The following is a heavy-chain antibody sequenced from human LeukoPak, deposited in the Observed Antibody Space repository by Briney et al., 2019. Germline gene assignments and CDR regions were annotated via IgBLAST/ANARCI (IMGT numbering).Heavy chain of an antibody. CDR2: INHSGST. J-gene: IGHJ4*02. Sequence: SETLSLTCAVYGGSFSGYYWSWIRQPPGKGLEWIGEINHSGSTNYNPSLKSRDTISVDTSKNQFSLKLSSVTAADTAVYYCARGQGDAHTLPFDYWGQGTLVTVSS. D-gene: IGHD3-16*01. CDR3: ARGQGDAHTLPFDY. CDR1: GGSFSGYY. V-gene: IGHV4-34*01.